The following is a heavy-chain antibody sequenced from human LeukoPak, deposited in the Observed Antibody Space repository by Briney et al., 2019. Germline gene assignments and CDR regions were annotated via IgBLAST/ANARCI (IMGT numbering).Heavy chain of an antibody. CDR1: GFTFSSYE. V-gene: IGHV3-48*03. CDR2: ISSSGSTI. Sequence: GGSLRLSCAASGFTFSSYEMNWVRQAPGKGLEWVSYISSSGSTIYYADSVKGRFTISRDNSKNTLYLQMNSLRAEDTAVYYCAKDQSSGYYKTFDYWVQGTLVTVSS. D-gene: IGHD3-22*01. CDR3: AKDQSSGYYKTFDY. J-gene: IGHJ4*02.